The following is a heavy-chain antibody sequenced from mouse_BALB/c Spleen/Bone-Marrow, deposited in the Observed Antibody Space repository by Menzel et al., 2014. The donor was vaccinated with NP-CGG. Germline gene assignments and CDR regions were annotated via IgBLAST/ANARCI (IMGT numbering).Heavy chain of an antibody. V-gene: IGHV1-69*02. CDR1: GYTFTNYW. CDR3: AGGYYGRTYGWYFDV. D-gene: IGHD1-1*01. Sequence: QVQLQQSGAEFVKPGAPVKLSCKASGYTFTNYWMNWVKQRPGRGLEWIGRIDPSDSETHYNQKFKDKATLTVDKSSSTAYIQLSSLTSEDSAVYYCAGGYYGRTYGWYFDVWGAGTTVTVSS. J-gene: IGHJ1*01. CDR2: IDPSDSET.